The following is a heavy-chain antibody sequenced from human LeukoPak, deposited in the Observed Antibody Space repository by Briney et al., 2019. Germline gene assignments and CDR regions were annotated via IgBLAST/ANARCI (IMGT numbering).Heavy chain of an antibody. CDR1: GFTFSDYY. D-gene: IGHD5-18*01. Sequence: GGSLRLSCAASGFTFSDYYMSWIRQAPGKGLEWVSYISSSSSAIYYADSVKGRFTISRDNAKNSLYLQMNSLRVEDTAVYYCARDTYSSGLWYFNYWGQGTLVTVSS. J-gene: IGHJ4*02. CDR2: ISSSSSAI. V-gene: IGHV3-11*04. CDR3: ARDTYSSGLWYFNY.